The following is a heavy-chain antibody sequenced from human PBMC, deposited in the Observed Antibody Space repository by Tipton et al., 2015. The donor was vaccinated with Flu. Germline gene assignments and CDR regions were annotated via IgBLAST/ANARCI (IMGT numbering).Heavy chain of an antibody. CDR2: IYSSGST. D-gene: IGHD3-9*01. CDR3: ARAWAPDYYYAMDV. CDR1: DDSITFYY. J-gene: IGHJ6*02. Sequence: TLSLTCTVSDDSITFYYWSWVRQPPGKGLEWIGYIYSSGSTNYNPSLRGRVTIPVDTSKNQPSLRLGSVTAADTAVYYCARAWAPDYYYAMDVWGQGTTVTVSS. V-gene: IGHV4-59*01.